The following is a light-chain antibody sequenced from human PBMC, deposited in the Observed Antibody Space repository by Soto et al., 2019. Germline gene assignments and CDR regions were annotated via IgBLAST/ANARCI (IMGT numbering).Light chain of an antibody. CDR2: DAS. V-gene: IGKV3-11*01. CDR1: QSVSGY. CDR3: QQRSNWPPIT. J-gene: IGKJ5*01. Sequence: EIVLTQSPATLSLSPGQRATPSCRASQSVSGYLDWYQQKPGQAPRLLIYDASNRATGIPARFSGSGSGTDFSLTISSLAPEDFAVYYCQQRSNWPPITFGQGTRLEIK.